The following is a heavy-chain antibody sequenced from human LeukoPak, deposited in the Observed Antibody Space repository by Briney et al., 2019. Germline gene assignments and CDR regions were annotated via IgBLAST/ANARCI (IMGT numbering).Heavy chain of an antibody. Sequence: GGSLRLSCAASGFTFSSYSMNWVRQAPGKGLEWVSSISSSSSYIYYADSVRGRFTISRDNAKNSLYLQMNSLRAEDTAVYYCARDPSWGGDWAFDIWGQGTMVTVSS. CDR1: GFTFSSYS. D-gene: IGHD3/OR15-3a*01. V-gene: IGHV3-21*01. CDR3: ARDPSWGGDWAFDI. J-gene: IGHJ3*02. CDR2: ISSSSSYI.